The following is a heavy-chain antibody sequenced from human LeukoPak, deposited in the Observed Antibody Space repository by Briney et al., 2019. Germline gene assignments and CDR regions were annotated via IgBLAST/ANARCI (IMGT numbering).Heavy chain of an antibody. CDR1: GGTFSSYA. Sequence: ASVKVSCKASGGTFSSYAISWVRQAPGQGLEWMGGIIPIFGTANYAQKFQGRVTITADESTSTAYMELSSLRSEDTAVYYCAREPFTMVRGVRTLSTFDYWGQGTLVTXSS. CDR3: AREPFTMVRGVRTLSTFDY. J-gene: IGHJ4*02. V-gene: IGHV1-69*13. D-gene: IGHD3-10*01. CDR2: IIPIFGTA.